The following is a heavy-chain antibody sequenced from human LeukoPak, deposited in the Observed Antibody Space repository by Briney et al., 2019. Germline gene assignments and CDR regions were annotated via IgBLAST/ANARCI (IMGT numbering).Heavy chain of an antibody. D-gene: IGHD3-10*01. J-gene: IGHJ4*02. Sequence: KAGGSLRLSCAASGFTFSDYYMSWIRQAPGKGLEWVSYISSSGSTIYYADSVKGRFTISRDNAKNSLYLQMNSLRAEDTAVYYCARDMLSPMVRGAACDYWGQGTLVTVSS. CDR1: GFTFSDYY. CDR2: ISSSGSTI. V-gene: IGHV3-11*01. CDR3: ARDMLSPMVRGAACDY.